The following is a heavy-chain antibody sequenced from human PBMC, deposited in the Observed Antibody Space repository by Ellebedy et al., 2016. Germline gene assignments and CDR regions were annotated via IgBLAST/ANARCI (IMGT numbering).Heavy chain of an antibody. D-gene: IGHD3-3*01. Sequence: GESLKISCAASGFTFSSYAMHWVRQAPGKGLEWVAVISYDGSNKYYADSVKGRFTISRDNSKNTLYLQMNSLRAEDTAVYYCARDLTPRITTSFDPWGQGTPVTVSS. CDR2: ISYDGSNK. CDR1: GFTFSSYA. J-gene: IGHJ5*02. CDR3: ARDLTPRITTSFDP. V-gene: IGHV3-30-3*01.